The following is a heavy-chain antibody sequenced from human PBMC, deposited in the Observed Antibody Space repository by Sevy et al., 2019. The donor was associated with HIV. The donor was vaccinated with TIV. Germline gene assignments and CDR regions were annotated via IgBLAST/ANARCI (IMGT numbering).Heavy chain of an antibody. CDR3: AKLHSRMIPGNGALDY. V-gene: IGHV3-23*01. CDR1: GFTVSINY. J-gene: IGHJ4*01. Sequence: GGSLRLSCSASGFTVSINYMTWVRQAPGKGLEWVSSVSPTSLSTYYAESVKGRFTISRDNSKNTLYLQMNSLRAEDTAIYYCAKLHSRMIPGNGALDYWGRGTLVTVSS. D-gene: IGHD3-16*01. CDR2: VSPTSLST.